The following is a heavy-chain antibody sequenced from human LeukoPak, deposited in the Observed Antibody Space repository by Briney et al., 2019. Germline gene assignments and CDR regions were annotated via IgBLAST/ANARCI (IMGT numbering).Heavy chain of an antibody. V-gene: IGHV3-23*01. CDR3: ARASDIVVVVAEGVDY. D-gene: IGHD2-15*01. Sequence: GGSLRPSCAASGFTFDTYGMSWVRQAPGKGLEWVSSISSNSANTYYADSVKGRFTISRDNSKNTLYLQMNSLRAEDTAVYYCARASDIVVVVAEGVDYWGQGTLVTVSS. J-gene: IGHJ4*02. CDR2: ISSNSANT. CDR1: GFTFDTYG.